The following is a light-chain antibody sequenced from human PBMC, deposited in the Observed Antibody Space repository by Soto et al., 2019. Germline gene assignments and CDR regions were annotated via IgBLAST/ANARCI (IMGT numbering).Light chain of an antibody. CDR2: DAS. Sequence: EIVLTQSPGTLSLSPGEGDPLXLMASQSVSNNYLDWYQQKPGQAPRLLIYDASNRATGIPARFSGSGSGTEFTLTISSLQSDDFATYYCQQYSSYPTFGQGTKVDTK. V-gene: IGKV3-20*01. CDR3: QQYSSYPT. CDR1: QSVSNNY. J-gene: IGKJ1*01.